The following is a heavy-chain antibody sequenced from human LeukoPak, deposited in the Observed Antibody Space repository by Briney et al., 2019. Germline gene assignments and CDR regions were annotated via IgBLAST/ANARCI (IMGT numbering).Heavy chain of an antibody. CDR3: ARSLYYYGSGSFIDY. CDR1: GFTFSSYA. Sequence: GGSLRLSFAASGFTFSSYAMHWVRQAPGKGLEWVAVISYDGSNKYYADSVKGRFTISRDNSKNTLYLQMNSLRAEDTAVYYCARSLYYYGSGSFIDYWGQGTLVTVSS. CDR2: ISYDGSNK. V-gene: IGHV3-30-3*01. D-gene: IGHD3-10*01. J-gene: IGHJ4*02.